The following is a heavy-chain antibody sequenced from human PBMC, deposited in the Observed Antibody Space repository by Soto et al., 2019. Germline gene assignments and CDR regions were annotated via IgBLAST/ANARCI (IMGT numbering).Heavy chain of an antibody. V-gene: IGHV4-4*07. J-gene: IGHJ5*02. D-gene: IGHD6-13*01. CDR1: GDSFSGYY. CDR3: AREAAETVGDGYWCDP. Sequence: KTSETLSLTCTVSGDSFSGYYWSWIRQPAGKGLECIGRVYTSGPTNYTPSLTSRVTVSVDTSRNQFSLKLRFVTAADTAVYYCAREAAETVGDGYWCDPWGQGTLVTVSS. CDR2: VYTSGPT.